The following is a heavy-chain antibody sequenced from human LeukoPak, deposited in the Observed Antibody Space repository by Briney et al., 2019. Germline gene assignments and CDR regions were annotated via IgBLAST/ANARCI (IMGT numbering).Heavy chain of an antibody. Sequence: PGGSLRLSCAASGFTFSSYAMSWVRQAPGKGLEWVSGISGSGDNTYYPDSVKGRFTISRDNSKNTLYVQVNSLGTEDTAAYYCAKGSYYDGSGSFYFDYWGQGTLVTVSS. J-gene: IGHJ4*02. CDR2: ISGSGDNT. CDR1: GFTFSSYA. CDR3: AKGSYYDGSGSFYFDY. D-gene: IGHD3-22*01. V-gene: IGHV3-23*01.